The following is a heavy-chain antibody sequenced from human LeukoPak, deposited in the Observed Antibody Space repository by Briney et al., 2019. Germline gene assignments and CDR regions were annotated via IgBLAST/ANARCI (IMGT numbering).Heavy chain of an antibody. J-gene: IGHJ4*02. Sequence: GGSLRLSCAASGFTFSSYGMSWVRQAPGKGLEWVSAISGSGGSTYYADSVKGRFTISRDNSKNTLYLQMNSLRAEDTAVYYCAKDPHSGSEILWGQGTLVTVSS. V-gene: IGHV3-23*01. CDR2: ISGSGGST. CDR3: AKDPHSGSEIL. CDR1: GFTFSSYG. D-gene: IGHD1-26*01.